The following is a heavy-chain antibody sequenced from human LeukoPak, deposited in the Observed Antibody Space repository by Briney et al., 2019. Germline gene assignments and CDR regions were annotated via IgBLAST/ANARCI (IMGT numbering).Heavy chain of an antibody. V-gene: IGHV4-30-2*01. J-gene: IGHJ3*02. Sequence: SETLSLTCNVSGASVSSGSYSWSWIRQPPGKGLEWIGYIYHSGSTYYNPSLKSRVTISVDRSKNQFSLKLSSVTAADTAVYYCARAARSYGLTDAFDIWGQGTMVTVSS. CDR1: GASVSSGSYS. D-gene: IGHD5-18*01. CDR3: ARAARSYGLTDAFDI. CDR2: IYHSGST.